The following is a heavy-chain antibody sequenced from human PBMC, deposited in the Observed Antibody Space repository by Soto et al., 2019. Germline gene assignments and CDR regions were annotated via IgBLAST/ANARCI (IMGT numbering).Heavy chain of an antibody. J-gene: IGHJ3*02. Sequence: PSETLSLTCTVSGGSISSGGYYWSWIRQHPGKGLEWIGYIYYSGSTYYNPSLESRVTISVDTSKNQFSLKLSSVTAADTAVYYCARGSGPNDAFDIWGQGTMVTVSS. CDR3: ARGSGPNDAFDI. CDR1: GGSISSGGYY. V-gene: IGHV4-31*03. CDR2: IYYSGST. D-gene: IGHD2-15*01.